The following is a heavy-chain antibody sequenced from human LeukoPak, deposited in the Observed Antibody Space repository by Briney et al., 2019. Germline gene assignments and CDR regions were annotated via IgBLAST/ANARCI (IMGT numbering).Heavy chain of an antibody. V-gene: IGHV3-23*01. CDR1: GFTFSSYA. D-gene: IGHD1-26*01. Sequence: PGGSLRLSCAASGFTFSSYAMSWVRQAPGKGLEWVSTISGSGGSTDCADSVKGRFTISRDNSKNTLYLQMNSLRAEDTAVYYCASESGSCGEDYFDYWGQGTLVTVSS. CDR3: ASESGSCGEDYFDY. J-gene: IGHJ4*02. CDR2: ISGSGGST.